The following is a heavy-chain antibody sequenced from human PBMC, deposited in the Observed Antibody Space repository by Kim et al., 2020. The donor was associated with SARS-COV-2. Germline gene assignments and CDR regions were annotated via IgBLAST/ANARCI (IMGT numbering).Heavy chain of an antibody. CDR3: TRGHLGELSWDDY. D-gene: IGHD3-16*02. J-gene: IGHJ4*02. V-gene: IGHV3-74*01. Sequence: AESAKDRITISRGNAKHALYLQMNSLRAEETAVYYCTRGHLGELSWDDYWGQGTLVTVSS.